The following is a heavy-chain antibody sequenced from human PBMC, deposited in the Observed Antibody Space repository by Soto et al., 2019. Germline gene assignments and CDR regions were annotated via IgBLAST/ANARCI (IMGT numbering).Heavy chain of an antibody. Sequence: QVQLVQSGTEGKKPGSSVRVSCQASSAIFSSNTISWLRQAPGQGPEWMGGITPVFDTLNYAQKFQGRVTITADKSKYPACMEMRSLTSDDTAVYDCARGGGATGRFFLWGQGTQVTVSS. V-gene: IGHV1-69*06. J-gene: IGHJ1*01. CDR3: ARGGGATGRFFL. CDR2: ITPVFDTL. CDR1: SAIFSSNT. D-gene: IGHD1-1*01.